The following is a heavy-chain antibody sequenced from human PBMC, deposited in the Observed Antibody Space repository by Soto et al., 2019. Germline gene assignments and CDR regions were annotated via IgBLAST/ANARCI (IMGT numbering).Heavy chain of an antibody. Sequence: EVQLVESGGGLVQPGGSLRLSCAASGFTFSNYWMTWVRQAPGKGLEWVANIRQDGNEKYYVDSVKGRFTISRDNAKISLYLHMDSLIVEDTAVYYCARDAQQLIWGRGNLGTVSS. CDR1: GFTFSNYW. J-gene: IGHJ4*01. D-gene: IGHD6-13*01. V-gene: IGHV3-7*01. CDR3: ARDAQQLI. CDR2: IRQDGNEK.